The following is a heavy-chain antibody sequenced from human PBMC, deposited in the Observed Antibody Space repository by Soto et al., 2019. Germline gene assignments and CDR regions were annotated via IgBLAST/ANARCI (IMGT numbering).Heavy chain of an antibody. V-gene: IGHV2-70*11. J-gene: IGHJ4*02. CDR2: IDWDDAK. Sequence: SGPTLVNPTQTLTLTCTFSGFSLSTSRMCVSWIRQPPGKAMEWLARIDWDDAKYFNTALNTRLTVSKDTSKTQVVLTMTNMDPVDTATYYCARMIFGRSGEYYFDYWGQGILVTVSS. CDR3: ARMIFGRSGEYYFDY. D-gene: IGHD3-3*01. CDR1: GFSLSTSRMC.